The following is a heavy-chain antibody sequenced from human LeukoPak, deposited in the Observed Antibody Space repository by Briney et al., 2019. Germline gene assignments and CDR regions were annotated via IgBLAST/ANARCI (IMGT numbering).Heavy chain of an antibody. CDR2: TRYDGSNK. CDR1: GFTVSSNY. CDR3: AKGHGWEASYYYYYMDV. Sequence: GGSLRLSCAASGFTVSSNYMSWVRQAPGKGLEWVAFTRYDGSNKYYADSVKGRFTISRDNSKSTLYLKMNSLRAEDTAAYYCAKGHGWEASYYYYYMDVWGKGTTVTISS. D-gene: IGHD1-26*01. V-gene: IGHV3-30*02. J-gene: IGHJ6*03.